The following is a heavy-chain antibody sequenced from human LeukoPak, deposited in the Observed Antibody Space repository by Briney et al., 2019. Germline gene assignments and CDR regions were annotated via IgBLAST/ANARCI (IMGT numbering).Heavy chain of an antibody. Sequence: TSETLSLTCAVYGGSFSPYYWSWIRQPPGKGLEWIGEINHSGSTNYNPSLKSRVTISVDTSKNQFSLRLSSVTAADTAVYDCAGGGFYCGGDCYVDYWGQGTLVTGSS. CDR3: AGGGFYCGGDCYVDY. CDR2: INHSGST. V-gene: IGHV4-34*01. J-gene: IGHJ4*02. CDR1: GGSFSPYY. D-gene: IGHD2-21*02.